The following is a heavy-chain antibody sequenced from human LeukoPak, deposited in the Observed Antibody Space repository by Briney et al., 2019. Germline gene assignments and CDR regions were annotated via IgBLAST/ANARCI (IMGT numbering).Heavy chain of an antibody. V-gene: IGHV1-69*04. Sequence: SVKVSCKASGGTFSSYAISWVRQAPGQGLEWMGRIIPILGIANYAQKFQGRVTITADKSTSTAYMELSSLRSEDTAVYYCARDFDSGGWYIDYWGQGTLVTVSS. CDR3: ARDFDSGGWYIDY. J-gene: IGHJ4*02. D-gene: IGHD6-19*01. CDR2: IIPILGIA. CDR1: GGTFSSYA.